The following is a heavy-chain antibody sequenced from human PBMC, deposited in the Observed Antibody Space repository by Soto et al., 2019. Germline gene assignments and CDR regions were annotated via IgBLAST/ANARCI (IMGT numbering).Heavy chain of an antibody. Sequence: QVQLVESGGGVVQPGRSLRLSCAAPRFTFNSYGMHWVRQAPGKGLEWVALISYDGSKTYYRDSVKGRFTISRDNPKNTLFLQMNSLRAEDTAVYYCAKADYDSRGYDALDMWGQGAMVTVSS. D-gene: IGHD3-22*01. V-gene: IGHV3-30*18. CDR1: RFTFNSYG. CDR2: ISYDGSKT. J-gene: IGHJ3*02. CDR3: AKADYDSRGYDALDM.